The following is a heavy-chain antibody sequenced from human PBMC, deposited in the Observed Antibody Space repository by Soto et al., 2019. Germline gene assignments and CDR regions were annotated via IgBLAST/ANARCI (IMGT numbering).Heavy chain of an antibody. J-gene: IGHJ4*02. D-gene: IGHD6-19*01. CDR2: ISSSSVYK. CDR3: ARDKEVAAVDS. CDR1: GFTFSDYS. V-gene: IGHV3-21*01. Sequence: GSLRLSGAASGFTFSDYSMNWVRQAPGEGLEWVSSISSSSVYKYYADSVKGRFTISRDNAKNSLYLQMNSLRAEDTAVYYCARDKEVAAVDSWGQGTLVTVSS.